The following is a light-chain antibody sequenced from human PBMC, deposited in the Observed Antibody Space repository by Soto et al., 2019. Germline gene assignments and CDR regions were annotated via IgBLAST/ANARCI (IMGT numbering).Light chain of an antibody. CDR2: AAS. Sequence: TQSPSSLSASVGDRVTITCWASQGISNYLAWYQQKPGKVPKLLIYAASTLQSGVPSRFSGSGSGTDFTLTISSLQPEDVATYYCQKYNSALETFGQGTKLEIK. V-gene: IGKV1-27*01. CDR1: QGISNY. CDR3: QKYNSALET. J-gene: IGKJ2*01.